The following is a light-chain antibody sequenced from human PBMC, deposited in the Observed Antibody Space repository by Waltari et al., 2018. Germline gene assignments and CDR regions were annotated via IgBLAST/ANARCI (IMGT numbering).Light chain of an antibody. Sequence: IQMTQSPSALSASVGDRVTITCRASQRINTWMAWYQQRPGKAPKVLIYDVSTLESGVPSRFSGSGSGKEFTLAINNLQPEDFATYYCQQYYRYYTFGQGTKLEIK. CDR2: DVS. CDR1: QRINTW. J-gene: IGKJ2*01. V-gene: IGKV1-5*01. CDR3: QQYYRYYT.